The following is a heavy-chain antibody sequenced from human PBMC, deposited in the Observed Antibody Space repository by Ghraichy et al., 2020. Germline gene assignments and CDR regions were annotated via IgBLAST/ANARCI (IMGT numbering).Heavy chain of an antibody. CDR2: INHSGST. D-gene: IGHD2-21*01. V-gene: IGHV4-34*01. CDR3: ASCVIPNYFDY. CDR1: GGSFSGYY. J-gene: IGHJ4*02. Sequence: SETLSLTCAVYGGSFSGYYWSWIRQPPGKGLEWIGEINHSGSTNYNPSLKSRVTISVDTSKNQFSLKLSSVTAADTAVYYCASCVIPNYFDYWGQGTLVTVSS.